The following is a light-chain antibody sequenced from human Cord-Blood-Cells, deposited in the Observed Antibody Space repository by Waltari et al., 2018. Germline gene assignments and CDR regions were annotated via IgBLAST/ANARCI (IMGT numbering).Light chain of an antibody. CDR3: SSYTSSSPWV. CDR2: DVS. Sequence: QSALTQPASVSGSPGQSITLSCTGTSSDVGGYNYVSWYQQHPGKAPKLMIYDVSNRPAGGSNRSSGPKSGNTASLTISGLQAEDEADYYCSSYTSSSPWVFGGGTKLTVL. V-gene: IGLV2-14*03. J-gene: IGLJ3*02. CDR1: SSDVGGYNY.